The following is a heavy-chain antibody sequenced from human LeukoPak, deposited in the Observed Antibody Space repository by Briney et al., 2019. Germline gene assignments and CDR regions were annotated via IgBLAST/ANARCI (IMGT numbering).Heavy chain of an antibody. Sequence: GGSLRLSCAASGFTFNSYWMTWVRQAPGKGLEWVANINRDGSEKHYVDSVEGRFTISRDNTKNSLFLQMNSLRGEDTAVYYCARDDTRFDRVYYDAFDMWGQGTKVTVSS. V-gene: IGHV3-7*01. D-gene: IGHD2-8*01. J-gene: IGHJ3*02. CDR3: ARDDTRFDRVYYDAFDM. CDR1: GFTFNSYW. CDR2: INRDGSEK.